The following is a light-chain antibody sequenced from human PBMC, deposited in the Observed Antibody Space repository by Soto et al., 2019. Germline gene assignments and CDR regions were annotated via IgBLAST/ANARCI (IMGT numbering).Light chain of an antibody. J-gene: IGKJ5*01. CDR3: QQYYSAPMT. CDR2: GAS. CDR1: QSVSSTY. Sequence: IVLTQSPGTLSLSPGERATLSCRASQSVSSTYLAWYQQKPGQAPRLLIYGASSRATGIPDRFSGSGSGTDFTLTISSLQAEDVAVYHCQQYYSAPMTFGQGTRLEIK. V-gene: IGKV3-20*01.